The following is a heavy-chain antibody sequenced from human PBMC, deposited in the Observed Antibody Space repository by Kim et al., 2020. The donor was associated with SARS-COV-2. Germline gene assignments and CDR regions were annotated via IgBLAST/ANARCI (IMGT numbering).Heavy chain of an antibody. D-gene: IGHD3-16*01. J-gene: IGHJ4*02. CDR1: GFSVDDNY. V-gene: IGHV3-53*01. CDR3: VGRESYEDY. Sequence: GGSLRLCCAASGFSVDDNYMYWVRQAPGKGLEWVSLIYSEGTTHYTDSVKGRFTISRDNLKNTLYLQMNSLRPEDTAVYFCVGRESYEDYWGQGTLVTVSS. CDR2: IYSEGTT.